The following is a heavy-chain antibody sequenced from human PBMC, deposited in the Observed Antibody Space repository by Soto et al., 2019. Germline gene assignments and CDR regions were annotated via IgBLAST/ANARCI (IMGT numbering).Heavy chain of an antibody. V-gene: IGHV4-59*12. D-gene: IGHD5-18*01. Sequence: PSETPSLTGSVSGDAMNSEYWTWIRQPPGKGLEWIGYIFPTRTTYYNPSLKSRVIISVDRSKNQFSLDLFSVTAADTAIYYCARSMGYGYTCRFDPTFHRCGQGARVNVSS. J-gene: IGHJ5*02. CDR2: IFPTRTT. CDR3: ARSMGYGYTCRFDPTFHR. CDR1: GDAMNSEY.